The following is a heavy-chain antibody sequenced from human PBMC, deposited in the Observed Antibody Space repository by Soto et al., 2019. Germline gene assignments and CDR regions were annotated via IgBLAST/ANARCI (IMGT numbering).Heavy chain of an antibody. V-gene: IGHV1-69*01. J-gene: IGHJ4*02. D-gene: IGHD6-13*01. CDR3: VTGSSWTKVES. Sequence: QVQLVQSGAEVKKPGSSVKVSCKASGGTLSRSAISWVRQAPGQGLEWMGGIIPIFGPAIYAQKFRGRVSIIADESTRTAYMEMSSLRSDATAVYYCVTGSSWTKVESWGQGTLVTVSS. CDR2: IIPIFGPA. CDR1: GGTLSRSA.